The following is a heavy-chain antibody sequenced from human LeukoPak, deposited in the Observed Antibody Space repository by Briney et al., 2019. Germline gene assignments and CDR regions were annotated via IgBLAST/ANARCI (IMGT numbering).Heavy chain of an antibody. V-gene: IGHV4-30-2*03. CDR1: GGSISSGGYS. CDR3: ARHGPSENY. CDR2: IYHSGST. J-gene: IGHJ4*02. Sequence: SETLSLTCAVSGGSISSGGYSWSWIRQPPGKGLEWIGYIYHSGSTHYNPSLKSRVTISVDTSKNQFSLKLSSVTAADTAVYYCARHGPSENYWGQGTLVTVSS.